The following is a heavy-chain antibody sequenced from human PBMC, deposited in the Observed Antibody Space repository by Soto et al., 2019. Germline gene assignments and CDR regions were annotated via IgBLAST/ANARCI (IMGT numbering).Heavy chain of an antibody. CDR2: ISSSGTTA. D-gene: IGHD6-19*01. Sequence: EVQLVESGGGLVQPGESLRLSCPASGFTFSSYGMNWVRQASGKGLDWISYISSSGTTAYYADSVKGRFTVSRDNAKNSLHLQMNSLRDEDTAVYYCARATGQWPDAFDIWGQGTMATVSS. CDR1: GFTFSSYG. CDR3: ARATGQWPDAFDI. J-gene: IGHJ3*02. V-gene: IGHV3-48*02.